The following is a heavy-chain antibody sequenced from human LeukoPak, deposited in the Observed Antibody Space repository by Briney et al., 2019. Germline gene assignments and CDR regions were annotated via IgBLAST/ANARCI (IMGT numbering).Heavy chain of an antibody. CDR3: ARESVAVWFDP. CDR2: ISSSGSTI. J-gene: IGHJ5*02. Sequence: GGSLRLSCAASGFTFSSYEMNWVRQAPGKGLEWVSYISSSGSTIYYADSVKGRFTISRDNAKNSLYLQMNSLRAEDTAVYYCARESVAVWFDPWGQGTLVTVSS. CDR1: GFTFSSYE. V-gene: IGHV3-48*03.